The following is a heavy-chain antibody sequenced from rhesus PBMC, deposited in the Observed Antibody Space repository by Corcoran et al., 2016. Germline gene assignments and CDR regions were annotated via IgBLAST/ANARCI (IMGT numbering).Heavy chain of an antibody. Sequence: QVQLKESGPGLVKPSETLSLTRTGSGASLISGSAWSWIRPPPGKGLEWIGYIGGYYNPSLKSRVTISKDTSKNQFSLNLTSVTAADTAVYYCASGLNYGAPNFGLDSWGQGVVVTVSS. CDR2: IGG. V-gene: IGHV4-127*01. CDR1: GASLISGSA. D-gene: IGHD1-26*01. CDR3: ASGLNYGAPNFGLDS. J-gene: IGHJ6*01.